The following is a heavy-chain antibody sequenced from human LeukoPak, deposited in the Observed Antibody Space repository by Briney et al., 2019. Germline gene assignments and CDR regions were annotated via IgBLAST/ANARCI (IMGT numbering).Heavy chain of an antibody. CDR2: INHSGST. CDR1: GGSFSGYY. CDR3: ARRRRGTIFGVVTNWFDP. V-gene: IGHV4-34*01. J-gene: IGHJ5*02. Sequence: PSETLSLTCAVYGGSFSGYYWSWIRQPPGKGLEWIGEINHSGSTNYNPSLKSRVTISVDTSKNQFSLKLSSVTAADTAVYYCARRRRGTIFGVVTNWFDPWGQGTLVTVSS. D-gene: IGHD3-3*01.